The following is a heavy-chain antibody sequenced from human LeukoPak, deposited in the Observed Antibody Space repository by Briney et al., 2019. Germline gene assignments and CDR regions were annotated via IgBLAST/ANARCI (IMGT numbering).Heavy chain of an antibody. CDR2: MNPNSGNT. V-gene: IGHV1-8*03. J-gene: IGHJ4*02. Sequence: ASVKVSCKASGYTFTSYDINWVRQATGQGLEWMGWMNPNSGNTGYAQKFQGRVTITRNTSISTAYMELSSLRSEDTAVYYCARPSYSSGWNFDYWGQGTLVTVSS. CDR1: GYTFTSYD. D-gene: IGHD6-19*01. CDR3: ARPSYSSGWNFDY.